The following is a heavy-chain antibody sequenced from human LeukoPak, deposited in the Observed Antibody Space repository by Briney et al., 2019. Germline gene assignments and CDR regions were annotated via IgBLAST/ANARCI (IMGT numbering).Heavy chain of an antibody. D-gene: IGHD3-22*01. V-gene: IGHV4-59*01. J-gene: IGHJ3*02. CDR1: GGPIRRYH. CDR2: FYYSGNT. CDR3: ARSFAYYYYDNSGTWDDFDI. Sequence: SETLSLTCTVSGGPIRRYHWSCIRQPPGKARECIVYFYYSGNTNYIPSLKSRVTILVVTSKNQFSLRLTSVTAADTAVYYCARSFAYYYYDNSGTWDDFDIWGQVTMVTVSS.